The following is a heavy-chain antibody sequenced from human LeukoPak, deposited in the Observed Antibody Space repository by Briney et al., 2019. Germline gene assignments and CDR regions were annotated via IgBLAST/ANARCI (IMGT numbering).Heavy chain of an antibody. CDR2: INAGNGNT. Sequence: ASVKVSCKASGYTFTSYAMHWVRQAPGQRLGWMGWINAGNGNTKYSQKFQGRVTITRDTSASTAYMELSSLRSEDTAVYYCARGPSIVVVPAAIPRGDWFDPWGQGTLVTVSS. V-gene: IGHV1-3*01. CDR1: GYTFTSYA. J-gene: IGHJ5*02. CDR3: ARGPSIVVVPAAIPRGDWFDP. D-gene: IGHD2-2*02.